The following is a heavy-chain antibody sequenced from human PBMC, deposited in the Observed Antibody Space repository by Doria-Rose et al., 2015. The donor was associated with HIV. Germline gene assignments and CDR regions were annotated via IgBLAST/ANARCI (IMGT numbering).Heavy chain of an antibody. J-gene: IGHJ4*02. V-gene: IGHV2-26*01. D-gene: IGHD6-13*01. CDR2: ILSVDER. Sequence: VTLKEPGPVLVKPTETLTLTCTVSGVSLSSPGMGVSWIRQPPGEALEWLANILSVDERSYKTSLKSRLTISRCTSRCEVVLTMTDMDPVDTATYYCARIKSSRWYHKYYFDFWGQGTLVIVSA. CDR1: GVSLSSPGMG. CDR3: ARIKSSRWYHKYYFDF.